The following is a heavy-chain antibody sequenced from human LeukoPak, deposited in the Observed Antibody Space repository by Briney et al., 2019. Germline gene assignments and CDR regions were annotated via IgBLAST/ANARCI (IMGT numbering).Heavy chain of an antibody. Sequence: GESLKISCKGSGYSLTSYWIGWVRQMPGKGLEWMGIIYPGDSDTRYSPSFQGQVTISADKSISTAYLQWSSLKASDTAMYYCARQAVDIVATTYAFDIWGQGTMVTVSS. V-gene: IGHV5-51*01. J-gene: IGHJ3*02. CDR1: GYSLTSYW. CDR3: ARQAVDIVATTYAFDI. CDR2: IYPGDSDT. D-gene: IGHD5-12*01.